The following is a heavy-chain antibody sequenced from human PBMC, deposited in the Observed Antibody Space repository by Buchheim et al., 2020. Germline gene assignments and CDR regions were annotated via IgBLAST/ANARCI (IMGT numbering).Heavy chain of an antibody. D-gene: IGHD6-25*01. J-gene: IGHJ5*02. CDR2: ISYDGSNK. CDR1: GFTFSSYA. CDR3: ARESGYSSGGSEGRNNWFDP. Sequence: QVQLVESGGGVVQPGRSLRLSCAASGFTFSSYAMHWVRQAPGKGLEWVAVISYDGSNKYYADSVKGRFTISRDNSKNTLYLQMNRLRAEDTAVYYCARESGYSSGGSEGRNNWFDPWGQGTL. V-gene: IGHV3-30*04.